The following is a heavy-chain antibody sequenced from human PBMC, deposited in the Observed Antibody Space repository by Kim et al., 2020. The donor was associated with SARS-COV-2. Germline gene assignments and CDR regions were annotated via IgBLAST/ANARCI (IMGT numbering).Heavy chain of an antibody. CDR3: ARSPSVLLWFGELFFYGMDV. D-gene: IGHD3-10*01. J-gene: IGHJ6*02. CDR2: IYPGDSDT. Sequence: GESLKISCKGSGYSFTSYWIGWVRQMPGNGLEWMGIIYPGDSDTRYSPSFQGQVTISADKSISTAYLQWSSLKASDTAMYYCARSPSVLLWFGELFFYGMDVWGQGTTVTVSS. V-gene: IGHV5-51*01. CDR1: GYSFTSYW.